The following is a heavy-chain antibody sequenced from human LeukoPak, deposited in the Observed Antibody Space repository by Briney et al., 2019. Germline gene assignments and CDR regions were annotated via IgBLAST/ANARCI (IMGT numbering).Heavy chain of an antibody. CDR3: ARYSNPLNDAFDI. D-gene: IGHD4-11*01. Sequence: GSSVKVSCKASGGTFSSYAISWVRQAPGQGLEWMGGIIPIFGTANYAQKFQGRVTITADESTSTAYMELRSLRSDDTAVYYCARYSNPLNDAFDIWGQGTMVTVSS. CDR2: IIPIFGTA. J-gene: IGHJ3*02. CDR1: GGTFSSYA. V-gene: IGHV1-69*01.